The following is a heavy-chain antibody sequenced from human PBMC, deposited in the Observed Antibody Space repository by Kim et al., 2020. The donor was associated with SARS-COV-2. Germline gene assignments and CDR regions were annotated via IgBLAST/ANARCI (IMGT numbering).Heavy chain of an antibody. J-gene: IGHJ4*02. V-gene: IGHV1-3*01. Sequence: YSQKFQGRVTVTRDTSASTAYMELSSLGSEDTGVYYCARGRAYGESCFDYWGQGTLVTVSS. D-gene: IGHD3-10*01. CDR3: ARGRAYGESCFDY.